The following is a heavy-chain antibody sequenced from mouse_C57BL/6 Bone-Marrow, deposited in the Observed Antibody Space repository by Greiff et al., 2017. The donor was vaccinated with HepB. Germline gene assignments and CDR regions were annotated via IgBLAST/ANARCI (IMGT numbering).Heavy chain of an antibody. J-gene: IGHJ2*01. CDR3: ARMNFGYSNYEGYYFDY. Sequence: QVQLQQPGAELVKPGASVKMSCKASGYTFTSYWITWVKQRPGQGLEWIGDIYPGSGSTNYNEKFKSKATLTVDTSSSTAYMQLSSLTSVDSAVYYCARMNFGYSNYEGYYFDYWGQGTTLTVSS. CDR1: GYTFTSYW. V-gene: IGHV1-55*01. CDR2: IYPGSGST. D-gene: IGHD2-5*01.